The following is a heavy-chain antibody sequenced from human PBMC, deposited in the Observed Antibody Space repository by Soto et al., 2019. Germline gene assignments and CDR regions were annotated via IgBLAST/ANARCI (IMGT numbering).Heavy chain of an antibody. CDR3: ARERITGTTRPPYYYYGMDV. V-gene: IGHV1-46*01. CDR1: RYTFTNFY. D-gene: IGHD1-7*01. CDR2: INPSGGST. Sequence: ASVKVSCKASRYTFTNFYIHWLRQAPGQGLEWMGIINPSGGSTTYPQKFQGRVTMTRDTSTSTVHMELITLRSEDTAVYYCARERITGTTRPPYYYYGMDVWGQGTTVTVSS. J-gene: IGHJ6*02.